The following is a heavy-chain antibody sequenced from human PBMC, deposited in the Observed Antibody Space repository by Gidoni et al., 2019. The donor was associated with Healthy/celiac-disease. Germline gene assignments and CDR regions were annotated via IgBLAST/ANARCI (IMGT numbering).Heavy chain of an antibody. Sequence: GGTFSSYANSWVRQAPGQGLEWMGGIIPIFGTANYAQKFQGRVTITADESTSTAYMELSSLRSEDTAVYYCAREGYCSSTSCSNGAVAGPYYYYGMDVWGQGTTVTVSS. CDR2: IIPIFGTA. CDR3: AREGYCSSTSCSNGAVAGPYYYYGMDV. CDR1: GGTFSSYA. J-gene: IGHJ6*02. V-gene: IGHV1-69*01. D-gene: IGHD2-2*01.